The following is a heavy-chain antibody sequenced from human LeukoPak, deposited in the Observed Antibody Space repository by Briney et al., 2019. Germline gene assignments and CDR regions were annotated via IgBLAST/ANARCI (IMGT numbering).Heavy chain of an antibody. CDR1: GFTFSSYE. V-gene: IGHV3-48*03. J-gene: IGHJ4*02. Sequence: PGGSLRLSCAVSGFTFSSYEMNWVRQAPGKGLEWVSYISSSGSTIYYADSVKGRFTISRDNAKNSLYLQMNSLRVEDTAVYYCARGYAGTRFYWGQGTLVTVSS. D-gene: IGHD4-23*01. CDR2: ISSSGSTI. CDR3: ARGYAGTRFY.